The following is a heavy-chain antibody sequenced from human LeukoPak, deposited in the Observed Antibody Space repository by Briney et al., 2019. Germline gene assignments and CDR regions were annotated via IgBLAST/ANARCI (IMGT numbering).Heavy chain of an antibody. CDR3: ARDSPDSSGWYDY. CDR1: GFTFSSYA. Sequence: GGSLRLSCAASGFTFSSYAMHWVRQAPGKGLEWAAVISYDGSNKYYADSVKGRFTISRDNSKNTLYLQMNSLRAEDTAVYYCARDSPDSSGWYDYWGQGTLVTVSS. D-gene: IGHD6-19*01. V-gene: IGHV3-30*04. CDR2: ISYDGSNK. J-gene: IGHJ4*02.